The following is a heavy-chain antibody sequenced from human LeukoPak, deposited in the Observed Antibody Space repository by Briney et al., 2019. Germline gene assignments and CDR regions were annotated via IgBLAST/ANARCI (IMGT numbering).Heavy chain of an antibody. CDR1: GFTFSSYS. V-gene: IGHV3-48*04. J-gene: IGHJ4*02. D-gene: IGHD6-13*01. CDR2: ISSSSSTI. Sequence: GGSLRLSCAASGFTFSSYSMTWVRQAPGKGLEWVSYISSSSSTIYYADSVKGRFTISRDNAKNSLYLQVNSLRAEDTAVYYCARDLGGSSWSPGYYFDYWGQGTLVTVSS. CDR3: ARDLGGSSWSPGYYFDY.